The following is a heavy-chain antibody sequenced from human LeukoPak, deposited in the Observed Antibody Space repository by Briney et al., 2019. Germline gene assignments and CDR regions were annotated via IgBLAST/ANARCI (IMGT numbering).Heavy chain of an antibody. J-gene: IGHJ4*02. CDR2: INRDGGII. CDR1: GFTFSRYW. D-gene: IGHD2-2*01. Sequence: PGGSLRLSCAASGFTFSRYWMHWVRQAPGKGLVWVSRINRDGGIINYADSVRGRFTISRDNGKSTLYLQMNSLRAEDTAAYYCAKGLVPAAMGEFDYWGQGTLVTVSS. CDR3: AKGLVPAAMGEFDY. V-gene: IGHV3-74*01.